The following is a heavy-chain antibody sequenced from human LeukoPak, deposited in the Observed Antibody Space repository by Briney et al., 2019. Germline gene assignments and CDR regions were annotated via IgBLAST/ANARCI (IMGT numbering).Heavy chain of an antibody. CDR2: IASDGSSA. J-gene: IGHJ4*02. CDR3: ARGRPHGNDY. CDR1: GFTFSSYW. Sequence: GGSLRLSCAASGFTFSSYWMNWVRQAPRKGLVWVSRIASDGSSATYADSVKGRFSISRDNAKNTLYLQMNSLRVEDTAVYYCARGRPHGNDYWGQGTLVTVSS. V-gene: IGHV3-74*01. D-gene: IGHD4-23*01.